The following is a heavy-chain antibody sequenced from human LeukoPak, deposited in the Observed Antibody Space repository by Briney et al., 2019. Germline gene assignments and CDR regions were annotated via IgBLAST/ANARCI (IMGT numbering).Heavy chain of an antibody. V-gene: IGHV1-18*01. D-gene: IGHD1-26*01. CDR3: ARSLNYYSGNYQLYDY. CDR1: GYTFTNYG. Sequence: PAASVKVSCKASGYTFTNYGISWVRQAPGQGLEWMGWISGYNGNTKYAQKFQGRVTMTTDTSTTTAYIELRSLRSDDTAAYYCARSLNYYSGNYQLYDYWGQGTLVTVSS. CDR2: ISGYNGNT. J-gene: IGHJ4*02.